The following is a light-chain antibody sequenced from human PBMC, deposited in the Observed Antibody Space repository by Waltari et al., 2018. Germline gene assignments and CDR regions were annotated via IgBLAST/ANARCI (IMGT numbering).Light chain of an antibody. CDR1: QRISYW. CDR3: QQYNTVKYT. J-gene: IGKJ2*01. Sequence: DIQMTQSPSTLSASVGDSVTITCRASQRISYWLAWYQQKPGKAPKLLIYKASTLESGVPSRVSGSGVGTEFTLTISSREPDDFATYYCQQYNTVKYTFGQGTKLEI. CDR2: KAS. V-gene: IGKV1-5*03.